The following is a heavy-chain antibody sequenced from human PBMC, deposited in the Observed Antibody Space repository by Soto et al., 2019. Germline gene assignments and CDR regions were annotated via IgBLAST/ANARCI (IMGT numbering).Heavy chain of an antibody. CDR2: IWYDGSNK. CDR1: GFTFSSYG. V-gene: IGHV3-33*01. Sequence: PGGSLRLSCAASGFTFSSYGMHWVRQAPGKGLEWVAVIWYDGSNKYYADSVKGRFTISRDNSKNTLYLQMNSLRAEDTAVYYCARGGYYDILTGYYTTSPWGQGTMVTVSS. D-gene: IGHD3-9*01. J-gene: IGHJ3*01. CDR3: ARGGYYDILTGYYTTSP.